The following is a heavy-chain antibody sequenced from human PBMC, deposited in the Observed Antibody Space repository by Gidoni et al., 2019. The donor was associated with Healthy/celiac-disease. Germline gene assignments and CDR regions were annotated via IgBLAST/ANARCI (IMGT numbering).Heavy chain of an antibody. J-gene: IGHJ2*01. CDR3: AKVGATVTTLWYFDL. CDR1: GFTFSSYG. Sequence: QVQLVESGGGVVQPGRSLRLSCAASGFTFSSYGMHWVRQAPGKGLEWVAVISYDVSNKYYADSVKGRFTISRDNSKNTLYLQMNSLRAEDTAVYYCAKVGATVTTLWYFDLWGRGTLVTVSS. V-gene: IGHV3-30*18. CDR2: ISYDVSNK. D-gene: IGHD4-4*01.